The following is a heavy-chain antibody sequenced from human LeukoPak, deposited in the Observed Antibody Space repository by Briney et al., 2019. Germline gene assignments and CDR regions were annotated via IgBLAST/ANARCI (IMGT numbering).Heavy chain of an antibody. CDR1: GFTFSSYG. V-gene: IGHV3-30*02. CDR2: IRYDGSNK. CDR3: AKVGKHYYYVDV. D-gene: IGHD3-10*01. Sequence: PGGSLRLSCAASGFTFSSYGMHWVRQAPGKGLEWVAFIRYDGSNKYYADSVKGRFTISRDNSKNTLYLQMNSLRAEDTAVYYCAKVGKHYYYVDVWGKGTTVTVSS. J-gene: IGHJ6*03.